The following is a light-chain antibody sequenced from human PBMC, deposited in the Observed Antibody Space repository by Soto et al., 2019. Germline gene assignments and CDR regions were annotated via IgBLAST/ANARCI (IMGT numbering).Light chain of an antibody. Sequence: EVVLTHSPGPLSLSPGDRACLSSRARQNLSRYFLAWYQHKPGQAPRLXISGASRRATGIPDRFSGAGSGTEFTLTISRLEPEDFELYYCQQHNILTITVGQGKRLEI. V-gene: IGKV3-20*01. CDR3: QQHNILTIT. J-gene: IGKJ5*01. CDR2: GAS. CDR1: QNLSRYF.